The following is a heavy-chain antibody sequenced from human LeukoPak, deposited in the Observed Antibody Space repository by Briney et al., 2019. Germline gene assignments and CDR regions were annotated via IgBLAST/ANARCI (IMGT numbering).Heavy chain of an antibody. Sequence: GGSLRLSCAASGFTFSSDSMNWVRQAPGKGLEWVSSISSSSSYIYYADSVKGRFTISRDNAKNSLYLQMNSLRAEDTAVYYCARVPSWTPDYWGQGTLATVSS. CDR1: GFTFSSDS. J-gene: IGHJ4*02. CDR2: ISSSSSYI. CDR3: ARVPSWTPDY. V-gene: IGHV3-21*01. D-gene: IGHD6-13*01.